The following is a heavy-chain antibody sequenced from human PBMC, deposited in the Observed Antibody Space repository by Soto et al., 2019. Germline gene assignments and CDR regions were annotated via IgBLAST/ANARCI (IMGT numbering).Heavy chain of an antibody. CDR2: INHSGST. CDR1: GGSFSDYY. Sequence: SETLSLTCAVYGGSFSDYYWSWIRQPPGKGLEWIGEINHSGSTNYNPSLKSRVTISVDTSKNQFSLKLSSVTAADTAVYYCARVRVRVTMVRGVAPYYYGMDVWGQGTTVTVSS. D-gene: IGHD3-10*01. V-gene: IGHV4-34*01. J-gene: IGHJ6*02. CDR3: ARVRVRVTMVRGVAPYYYGMDV.